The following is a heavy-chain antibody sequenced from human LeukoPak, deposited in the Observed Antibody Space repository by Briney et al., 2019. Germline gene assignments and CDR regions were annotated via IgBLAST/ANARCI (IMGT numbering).Heavy chain of an antibody. J-gene: IGHJ4*02. CDR2: IY. CDR1: GYSFTSYW. V-gene: IGHV5-51*01. Sequence: GESLKISCKTSGYSFTSYWIGWVRQMPGKGLEWMGIIYSPSFEGQVTISADKSINTAYLQWSSLKASDTAMYYCARTADISTGFGSDSWGQGTLVIVSS. D-gene: IGHD3-9*01. CDR3: ARTADISTGFGSDS.